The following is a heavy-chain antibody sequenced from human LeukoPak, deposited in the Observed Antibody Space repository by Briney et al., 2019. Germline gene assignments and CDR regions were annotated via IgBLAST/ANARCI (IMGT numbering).Heavy chain of an antibody. CDR2: MNPNSGNT. D-gene: IGHD6-13*01. J-gene: IGHJ4*02. V-gene: IGHV1-8*03. CDR1: GYTFTSYD. Sequence: ASVKVSCKASGYTFTSYDINWVRQATGQGLEWMGWMNPNSGNTGYAQKFQGRVTITRNTSISTAYMELSSLRSEDTAVYYCARARPRIAAERYYFDYLGQGTLVSVSS. CDR3: ARARPRIAAERYYFDY.